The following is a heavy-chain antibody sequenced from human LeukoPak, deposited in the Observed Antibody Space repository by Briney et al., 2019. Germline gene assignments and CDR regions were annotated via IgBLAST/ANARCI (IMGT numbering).Heavy chain of an antibody. J-gene: IGHJ6*03. CDR2: INHSGST. D-gene: IGHD3-10*01. CDR3: ARGRNYYGSGSYWRYYYYMDV. Sequence: SETLSLTCAVYGGSFSGYYWSWIRQPPGKGLEWIGEINHSGSTNYNPSLKRRVTISVDTSKNQFSLKLSSVTGAGTAVYYRARGRNYYGSGSYWRYYYYMDVWGKGTTVTVSS. CDR1: GGSFSGYY. V-gene: IGHV4-34*01.